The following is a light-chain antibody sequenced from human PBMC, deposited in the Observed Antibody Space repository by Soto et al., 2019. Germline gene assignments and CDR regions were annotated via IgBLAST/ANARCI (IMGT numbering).Light chain of an antibody. Sequence: QSVLTQPPSVSAAPGQTVTISCSGSSSNIGSNFGSWYQQLPGTAPKLLVYDNDKRPSGIPDRFSGSKSGTSATLGITGLQTGDEADYYCGTWDSSLSAVVFGGGTQLTVL. J-gene: IGLJ2*01. CDR1: SSNIGSNF. CDR2: DND. CDR3: GTWDSSLSAVV. V-gene: IGLV1-51*01.